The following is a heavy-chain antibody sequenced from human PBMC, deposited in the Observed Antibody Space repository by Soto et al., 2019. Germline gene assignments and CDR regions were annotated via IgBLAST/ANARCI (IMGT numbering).Heavy chain of an antibody. D-gene: IGHD3-10*01. CDR2: ISYDGNVK. CDR1: GFSFSNHG. V-gene: IGHV3-30*18. CDR3: AKDLKVSGGFHGSLNYYYGMDV. Sequence: SGGSLRLSCAASGFSFSNHGMQWVRQAPGKGLEWVAVISYDGNVKYYTDSVKGRFTISRDNSQSTLFLQMDSLRPEDAAVYYCAKDLKVSGGFHGSLNYYYGMDVCGQGTTVTVSS. J-gene: IGHJ6*02.